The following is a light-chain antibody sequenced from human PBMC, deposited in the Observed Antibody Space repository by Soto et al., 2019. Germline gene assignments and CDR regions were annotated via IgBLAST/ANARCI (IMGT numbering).Light chain of an antibody. V-gene: IGKV3-20*01. J-gene: IGKJ4*01. Sequence: EIVLTQSPGTLSLSPGERANLSCRASQSVSSSYLAWYQQKPGQAPRLLIYGASSRATGIPDRFSGSGSGTDFTLTISRLEPEDFAVYYCQQYGSSPFTFGGGTKVEIK. CDR1: QSVSSSY. CDR3: QQYGSSPFT. CDR2: GAS.